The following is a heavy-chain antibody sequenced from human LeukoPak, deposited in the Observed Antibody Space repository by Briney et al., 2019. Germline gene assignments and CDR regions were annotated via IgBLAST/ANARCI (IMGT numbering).Heavy chain of an antibody. D-gene: IGHD3-16*01. CDR2: IYKSSTI. V-gene: IGHV3-66*01. CDR3: AADFYTSYHLGY. Sequence: GESLRLSCAVSGFTVTVNYMSWVRQAPGKGLEWVSIIYKSSTISYADSVKGRFIISRDSSTNTLSLQMTSLRAEDTAVYYCAADFYTSYHLGYWGQGTLVTVSS. J-gene: IGHJ4*02. CDR1: GFTVTVNY.